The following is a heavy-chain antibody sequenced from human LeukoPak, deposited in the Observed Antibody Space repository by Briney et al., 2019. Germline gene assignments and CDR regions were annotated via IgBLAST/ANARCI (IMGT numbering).Heavy chain of an antibody. CDR1: GFTFSDYY. V-gene: IGHV3-11*06. D-gene: IGHD5-12*01. CDR2: ISGSSSYT. Sequence: GGSLRLSCAASGFTFSDYYMSWIRQAPGKGLEWVSYISGSSSYTNYADSVKGRFTISRDNAENSLFLQMNSLRAEDTAVYYCASRRSGYENYWGQGTLVTDSS. CDR3: ASRRSGYENY. J-gene: IGHJ4*02.